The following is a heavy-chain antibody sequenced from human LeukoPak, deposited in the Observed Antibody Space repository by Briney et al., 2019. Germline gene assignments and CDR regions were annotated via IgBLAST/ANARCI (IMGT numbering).Heavy chain of an antibody. V-gene: IGHV3-21*01. Sequence: GGSLRLSCAASGFTFSSYSMNWVRQAPGKGLEWVSSISSSSSYIYYADSVKGRFTISRDNAKNSLYLQMNSLRAEDTAVYYCASGIYCSSTSCYYYFDYWGQGTLVTVSS. CDR3: ASGIYCSSTSCYYYFDY. CDR1: GFTFSSYS. CDR2: ISSSSSYI. D-gene: IGHD2-2*01. J-gene: IGHJ4*02.